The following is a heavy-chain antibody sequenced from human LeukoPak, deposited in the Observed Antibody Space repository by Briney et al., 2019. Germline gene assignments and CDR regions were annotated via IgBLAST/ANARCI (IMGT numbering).Heavy chain of an antibody. J-gene: IGHJ4*02. V-gene: IGHV1-69*02. Sequence: GASVKVSCKASGGTFSSYTINWVRQAPGQGLEWMGRIILILGIPNYAQKFQGRVTITADKSTSTAYMELTSLRSDDTAVYYCARGGYYYDSSGYQTGDYWGQGTLVTVSS. D-gene: IGHD3-22*01. CDR3: ARGGYYYDSSGYQTGDY. CDR2: IILILGIP. CDR1: GGTFSSYT.